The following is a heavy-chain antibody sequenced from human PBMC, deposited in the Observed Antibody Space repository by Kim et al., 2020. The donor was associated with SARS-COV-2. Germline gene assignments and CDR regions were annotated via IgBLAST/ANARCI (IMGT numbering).Heavy chain of an antibody. CDR3: ARGRVYYYDSSHGPLDY. D-gene: IGHD3-22*01. J-gene: IGHJ4*02. V-gene: IGHV4-34*01. Sequence: KSRVTISVDTSENQFSLKLSSVTAADTAVYSCARGRVYYYDSSHGPLDYWGPGTLVTVSS.